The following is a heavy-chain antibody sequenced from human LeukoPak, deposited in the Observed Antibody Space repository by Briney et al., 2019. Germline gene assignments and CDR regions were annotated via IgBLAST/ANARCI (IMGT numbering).Heavy chain of an antibody. J-gene: IGHJ6*03. Sequence: SETLSLTCTVSGGSISSYYWSWIRQPLGKGLEWIGYIYTSGSTNYNPSLKSRVTISVDTSKNQFSLKLSSVTAADTAVYYCARLVGFYYYMDVWGKGTMVTVSS. V-gene: IGHV4-4*09. CDR3: ARLVGFYYYMDV. D-gene: IGHD1-26*01. CDR1: GGSISSYY. CDR2: IYTSGST.